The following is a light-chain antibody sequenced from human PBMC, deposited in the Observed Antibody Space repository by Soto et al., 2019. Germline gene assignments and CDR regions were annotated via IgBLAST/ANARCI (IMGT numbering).Light chain of an antibody. CDR2: TGS. CDR3: QQTLSFPPT. Sequence: IQMTQSPSSVSASVGDRVTITYRASQAIDSWLAWYQQKQGEAPKILIFTGSLLHSGVPPRFSGSGSGTDFTLTISRLQPEDFATYYCQQTLSFPPTFGQGTKVDIK. V-gene: IGKV1-12*01. CDR1: QAIDSW. J-gene: IGKJ1*01.